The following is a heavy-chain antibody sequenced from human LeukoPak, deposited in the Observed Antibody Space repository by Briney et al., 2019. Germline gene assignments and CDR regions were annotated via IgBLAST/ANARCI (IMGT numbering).Heavy chain of an antibody. J-gene: IGHJ4*02. CDR3: AKDLNPREAGATIDY. Sequence: GGSLRLSCAASGFTFSSHSMNWVRQAPGKGLEWVSYISSSSSTIYYADSVKGRFTISRDNSKNTLYLQMNSLRAEDTAVYHCAKDLNPREAGATIDYWGQGTLVTVSS. CDR2: ISSSSSTI. V-gene: IGHV3-48*01. D-gene: IGHD1-26*01. CDR1: GFTFSSHS.